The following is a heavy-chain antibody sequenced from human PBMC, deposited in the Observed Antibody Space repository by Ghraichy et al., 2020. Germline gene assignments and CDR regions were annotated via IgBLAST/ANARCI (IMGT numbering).Heavy chain of an antibody. J-gene: IGHJ4*02. V-gene: IGHV3-48*02. CDR3: ARDLSGSGSYYIEGSNPVVY. CDR2: ISSSSSTI. Sequence: GKGLCRLLHISSSSSTIYYADSVKGRFTISRDNAKNSLYLQMNSLRDEDTAVYYCARDLSGSGSYYIEGSNPVVYWGGGP. D-gene: IGHD3-10*01.